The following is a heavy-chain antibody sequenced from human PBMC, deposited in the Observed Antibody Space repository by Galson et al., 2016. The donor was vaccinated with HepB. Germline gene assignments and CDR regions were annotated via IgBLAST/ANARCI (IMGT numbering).Heavy chain of an antibody. V-gene: IGHV3-23*01. CDR2: INPTGGRT. CDR3: AKDPASWGYPSYAMDV. Sequence: SLRLSCTASGFTFSNYAMRWVRQAPGKGLEWVALINPTGGRTSYADSVQGRFTMSRDNSKNTLYLQMNNLRAEDTAVYFCAKDPASWGYPSYAMDVWGQGTTVIVSS. CDR1: GFTFSNYA. D-gene: IGHD3-16*01. J-gene: IGHJ6*02.